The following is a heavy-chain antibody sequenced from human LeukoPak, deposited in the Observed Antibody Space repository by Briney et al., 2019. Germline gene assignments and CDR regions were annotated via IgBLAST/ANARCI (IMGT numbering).Heavy chain of an antibody. J-gene: IGHJ6*03. V-gene: IGHV4-39*01. Sequence: SETLSLTCTVSGGSISSSSYYWGWIRQPPGKGLEWIGSIYYSGSTYYNPSPKSRVTISVDTSKNQFSLKLSSVTAADTAVYYCARHTGTMVRGVILYYYYYMDVWGKGTTVTISS. CDR1: GGSISSSSYY. D-gene: IGHD3-10*01. CDR3: ARHTGTMVRGVILYYYYYMDV. CDR2: IYYSGST.